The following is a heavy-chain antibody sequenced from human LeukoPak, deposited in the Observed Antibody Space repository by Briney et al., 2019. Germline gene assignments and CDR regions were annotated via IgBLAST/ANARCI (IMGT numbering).Heavy chain of an antibody. CDR1: GFTFSSYW. Sequence: TGGSLRLSCAASGFTFSSYWMSWVRQAPGKGLEWVANIKQDGSEKYYVDSVKGRFTISRDNAKNSLYLQMNSLRAEDTAVYYCARRPRGVGATIDRYYYYMDVWGKGTTVTISS. V-gene: IGHV3-7*01. J-gene: IGHJ6*03. CDR2: IKQDGSEK. CDR3: ARRPRGVGATIDRYYYYMDV. D-gene: IGHD1-26*01.